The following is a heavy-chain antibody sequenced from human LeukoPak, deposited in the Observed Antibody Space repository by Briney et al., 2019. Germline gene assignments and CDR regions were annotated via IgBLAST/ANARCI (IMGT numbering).Heavy chain of an antibody. CDR2: IYYSGST. CDR3: ARGGLHGDNFDY. CDR1: GGSISSYY. Sequence: SETLSLTCTVSGGSISSYYWSWIRQPPGKGLEWIGYIYYSGSTNYNPSLKSRVTISVDTSKNQFSLKLSSVTAADTAVYYCARGGLHGDNFDYWGQGTLVTVSS. V-gene: IGHV4-59*01. D-gene: IGHD3-10*01. J-gene: IGHJ4*02.